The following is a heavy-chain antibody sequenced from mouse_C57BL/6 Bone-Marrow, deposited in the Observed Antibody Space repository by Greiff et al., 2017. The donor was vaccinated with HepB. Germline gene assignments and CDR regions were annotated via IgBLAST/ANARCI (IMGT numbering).Heavy chain of an antibody. J-gene: IGHJ2*01. Sequence: EVQRVESGGDLVKPGGSLKLSCAASGFTFSSYGMSWVRQTPDKRLEWVATISSGGSYTYYPDSVKGRFTISRDNAKNTLYLQMSSLKSEYTAMYYCATYGNYVGYYFDYWGQGTTLTVSS. CDR1: GFTFSSYG. CDR2: ISSGGSYT. CDR3: ATYGNYVGYYFDY. V-gene: IGHV5-6*01. D-gene: IGHD2-1*01.